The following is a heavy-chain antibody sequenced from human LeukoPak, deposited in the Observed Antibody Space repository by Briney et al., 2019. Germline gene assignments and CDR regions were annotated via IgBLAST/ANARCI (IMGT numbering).Heavy chain of an antibody. CDR3: ARDKGYYYDSSGYPS. V-gene: IGHV1-2*06. CDR2: INPNSGGT. J-gene: IGHJ4*02. CDR1: GYTFTGYY. D-gene: IGHD3-22*01. Sequence: ASVKVSCKASGYTFTGYYMHWERQAPGQGLEWMGRINPNSGGTNYAQKFQGRVTMTRDTSISTAYMELSRLRSDDTAVYYCARDKGYYYDSSGYPSWGQGTLVTVSP.